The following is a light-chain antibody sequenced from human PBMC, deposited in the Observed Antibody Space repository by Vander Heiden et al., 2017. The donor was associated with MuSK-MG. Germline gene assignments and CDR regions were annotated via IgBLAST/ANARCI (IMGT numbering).Light chain of an antibody. J-gene: IGKJ4*01. CDR2: WAS. CDR1: QGVLYSSNNKNY. CDR3: QRYATAGHT. V-gene: IGKV4-1*01. Sequence: DSVMTQSPDPLAVSLGERATIDCKSSQGVLYSSNNKNYLAWYQQKPGQPPKLLIYWASTRESGVPDRFSGSGSETAFTLTIRSLQAEDVAVYYCQRYATAGHTFGGGTKVEIK.